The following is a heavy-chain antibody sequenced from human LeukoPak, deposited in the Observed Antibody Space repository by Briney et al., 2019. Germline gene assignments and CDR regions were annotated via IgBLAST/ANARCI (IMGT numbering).Heavy chain of an antibody. Sequence: QPGGSLRLSCAASGFTFSSYGMHWVRQAPGKGLEWVTFIRYDGGNRYYADSVKGRLTISRDNSKNTLYLQMNSLRPEDTAVYFCAKGTVMVDATGRDNFDYWGQGTLVTVSS. CDR2: IRYDGGNR. D-gene: IGHD2-15*01. V-gene: IGHV3-30*02. J-gene: IGHJ4*02. CDR3: AKGTVMVDATGRDNFDY. CDR1: GFTFSSYG.